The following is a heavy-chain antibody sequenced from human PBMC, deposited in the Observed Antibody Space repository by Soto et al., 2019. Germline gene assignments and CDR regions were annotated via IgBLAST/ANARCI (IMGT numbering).Heavy chain of an antibody. D-gene: IGHD3-3*01. Sequence: SVKVSCKASGGTFSSYTISWVRQAPGQGLEWMGRIIPILGIANYAQKFQGRVTITADKSTSTAYMGLSSLRSEDTAVYYCARDSPGHDYDFNWFDPWGQGTLVTVSS. CDR1: GGTFSSYT. CDR2: IIPILGIA. J-gene: IGHJ5*02. V-gene: IGHV1-69*04. CDR3: ARDSPGHDYDFNWFDP.